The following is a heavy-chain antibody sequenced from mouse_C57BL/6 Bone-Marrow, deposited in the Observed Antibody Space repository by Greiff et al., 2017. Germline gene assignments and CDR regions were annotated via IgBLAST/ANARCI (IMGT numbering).Heavy chain of an antibody. CDR2: IDPSDSET. CDR3: AREGLKRAMDY. V-gene: IGHV1-52*01. J-gene: IGHJ4*01. CDR1: GYTFTSYW. D-gene: IGHD1-3*01. Sequence: VQLQQSGAELVRPGSSVKLSCKASGYTFTSYWMHWVKQRPIQGLEWIGNIDPSDSETHYNQKFKDKATLTVDKSSSTAYMQLSSLTSEDSAVFYCAREGLKRAMDYWGQGTSVTVSS.